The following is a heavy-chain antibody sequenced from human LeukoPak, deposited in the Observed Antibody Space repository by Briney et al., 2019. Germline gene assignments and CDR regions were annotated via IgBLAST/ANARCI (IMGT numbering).Heavy chain of an antibody. V-gene: IGHV3-33*01. CDR2: IWYDGSNK. Sequence: GGSLRLSCAASGFTFSSYGMHWVRQAPGKGLEWVAVIWYDGSNKYYADSVKGRFTISRDNSKNTLYLQMNSLRAEDTAVYYCARGKATVTLLHGMDVWGQGTTVTVSS. CDR1: GFTFSSYG. D-gene: IGHD4-17*01. J-gene: IGHJ6*02. CDR3: ARGKATVTLLHGMDV.